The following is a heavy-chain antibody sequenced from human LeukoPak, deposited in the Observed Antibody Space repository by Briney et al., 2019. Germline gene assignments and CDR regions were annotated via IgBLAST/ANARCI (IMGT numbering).Heavy chain of an antibody. J-gene: IGHJ4*02. CDR1: GGTFSSYA. CDR2: INPNSGGT. V-gene: IGHV1-2*02. CDR3: ARDEHCSGGSCWGY. D-gene: IGHD2-15*01. Sequence: ASVKVSCKASGGTFSSYAISWVRQAPGQGLEWMGWINPNSGGTNYAQKFQGRVTMTRDTSISTAYMELSRLRSDDTAVYYCARDEHCSGGSCWGYWGQGTLVTVSS.